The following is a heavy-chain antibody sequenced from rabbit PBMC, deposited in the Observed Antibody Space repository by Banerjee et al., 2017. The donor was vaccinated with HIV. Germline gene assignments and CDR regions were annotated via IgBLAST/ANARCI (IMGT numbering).Heavy chain of an antibody. Sequence: QEQLVESGGGLVQPEGSLTLTCTASGFDVSSSYWICWVRQAPGKGLEWIGCINTSSGSTVYATRAKGRFTISRTSSTTVALQMTSLTAADTATYFCARGYWTDGLHLWGPGHPRHRL. CDR1: GFDVSSSYW. CDR2: INTSSGST. V-gene: IGHV1S45*01. J-gene: IGHJ4*01. CDR3: ARGYWTDGLHL. D-gene: IGHD1-1*01.